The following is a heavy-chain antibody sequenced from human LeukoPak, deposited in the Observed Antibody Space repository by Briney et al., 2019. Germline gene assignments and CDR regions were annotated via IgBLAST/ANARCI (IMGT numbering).Heavy chain of an antibody. CDR1: GGSISSSSYC. D-gene: IGHD3-22*01. CDR2: IYYSGST. CDR3: ARLGKDYYDSSGYPPQNWFDP. J-gene: IGHJ5*02. V-gene: IGHV4-39*01. Sequence: PSETLSLTCTVSGGSISSSSYCWGWLRQPPGKGLEWIGSIYYSGSTYYNPSLKSRVTISVDTSKNQFSLKLSSVTAADTAVYYCARLGKDYYDSSGYPPQNWFDPWGQGTLVTVSS.